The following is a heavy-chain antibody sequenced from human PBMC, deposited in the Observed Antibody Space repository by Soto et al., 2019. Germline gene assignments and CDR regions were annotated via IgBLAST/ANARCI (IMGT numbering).Heavy chain of an antibody. CDR1: GDSVSSNSAA. CDR2: TYYRSRWYN. D-gene: IGHD1-7*01. Sequence: SQTLSLTCAISGDSVSSNSAAWNWIRQSPSRDLEWLGRTYYRSRWYNDYAVSVKSRITVNPDTSKNQFSLHLNSVTPEDTAVYYCAGTTARQWYYMDVWDKGTTVTVSS. V-gene: IGHV6-1*01. CDR3: AGTTARQWYYMDV. J-gene: IGHJ6*03.